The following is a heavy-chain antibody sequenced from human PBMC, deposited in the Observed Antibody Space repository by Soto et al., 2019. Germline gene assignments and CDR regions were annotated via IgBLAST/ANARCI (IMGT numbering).Heavy chain of an antibody. V-gene: IGHV3-23*01. CDR2: ISGSGGST. Sequence: EVQLLESGGGLVQPGGSLRLSCAASGFTFSSYAMSWVRQAPGKGLEWVSAISGSGGSTYYADSVKGRFTISRDNSKNTLYLQMNSLRAEDTAVYYCAKDHPRGYSGYDPFDYWGQGTLVTVSS. D-gene: IGHD5-12*01. J-gene: IGHJ4*02. CDR1: GFTFSSYA. CDR3: AKDHPRGYSGYDPFDY.